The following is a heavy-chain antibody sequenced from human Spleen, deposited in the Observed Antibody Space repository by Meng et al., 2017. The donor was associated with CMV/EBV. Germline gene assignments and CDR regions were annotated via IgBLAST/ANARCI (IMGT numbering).Heavy chain of an antibody. CDR2: IYYSGTT. CDR1: GGSSSRSTYY. Sequence: SLTCTASGGSSSRSTYYWGWIRQPPGKGLEWIGSIYYSGTTYYKPSLKSRVTISADTSKNQFSLKLSSVTAADTAVYYCARWYGGNLHWGQGTLVTVSS. J-gene: IGHJ1*01. D-gene: IGHD4/OR15-4a*01. CDR3: ARWYGGNLH. V-gene: IGHV4-39*01.